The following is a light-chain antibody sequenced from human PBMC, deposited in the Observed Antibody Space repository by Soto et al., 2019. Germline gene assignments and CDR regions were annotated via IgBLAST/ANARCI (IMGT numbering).Light chain of an antibody. J-gene: IGKJ4*01. CDR2: RVS. CDR1: QPVSGNF. Sequence: EIVLTQSPGTLSLSPGERATLSCRASQPVSGNFLAWYQRKPGQAPSPLIYRVSNRASGVPDRFSGSGSGTDFTLTISRLEPEDFAVYYCQQYGSIPLTFGGGTKVEIK. CDR3: QQYGSIPLT. V-gene: IGKV3-20*01.